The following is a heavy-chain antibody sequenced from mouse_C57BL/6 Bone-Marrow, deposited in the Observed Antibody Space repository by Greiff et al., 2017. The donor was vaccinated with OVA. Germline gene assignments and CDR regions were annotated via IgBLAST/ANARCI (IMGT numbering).Heavy chain of an antibody. D-gene: IGHD4-1*01. Sequence: EVQLQQSGAELVRPGASVKLSCTASGFNIKDDYMHWVKQRPEQGLAWIGWIDPENGDTEYASKFQGKPPLTADPSSNTAYLLLSSLSSEYTAVYFCTTGTLGYYAMDYWGQGTSVTVSS. CDR3: TTGTLGYYAMDY. V-gene: IGHV14-4*01. CDR1: GFNIKDDY. J-gene: IGHJ4*01. CDR2: IDPENGDT.